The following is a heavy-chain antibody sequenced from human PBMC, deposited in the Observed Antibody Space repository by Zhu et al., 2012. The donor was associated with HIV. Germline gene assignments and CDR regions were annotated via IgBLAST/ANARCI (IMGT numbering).Heavy chain of an antibody. D-gene: IGHD3-22*01. CDR3: ARVRDSSAFYYYFDY. Sequence: QVQLQESGPGLVKPSETLSLTCAVSGYSISSGYSWGWIRQSPGKGLEWIGTIFHSGSTSYTPSLKSRVTISVDMSKNQFSLRLSSVTAADTAVYYCARVRDSSAFYYYFDYWGQGTLVTVSS. V-gene: IGHV4-38-2*01. CDR1: GYSISSGYS. J-gene: IGHJ4*02. CDR2: IFHSGST.